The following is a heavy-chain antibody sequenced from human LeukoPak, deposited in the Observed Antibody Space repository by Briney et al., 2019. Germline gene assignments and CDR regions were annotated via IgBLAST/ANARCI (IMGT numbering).Heavy chain of an antibody. CDR3: ARVVVVAATRSSYYYGMDV. CDR1: GGSISSYY. V-gene: IGHV4-59*12. CDR2: IYYSGST. D-gene: IGHD2-15*01. Sequence: PSETLSLTCTVSGGSISSYYWSWIRQPPGKGLEWIGYIYYSGSTNYNPSLKSRVTISVDTSKNQFSLQLNSVTPEDTAVYYCARVVVVAATRSSYYYGMDVWGQGTTVTVSS. J-gene: IGHJ6*02.